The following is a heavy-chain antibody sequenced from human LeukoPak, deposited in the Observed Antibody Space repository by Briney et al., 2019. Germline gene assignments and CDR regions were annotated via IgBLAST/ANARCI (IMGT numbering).Heavy chain of an antibody. CDR1: GFTFDDYG. J-gene: IGHJ5*01. V-gene: IGHV3-20*01. CDR2: INWNGGST. CDR3: ARDRTGYSSSWYDC. D-gene: IGHD6-13*01. Sequence: PGGSLRLSCAASGFTFDDYGMSWVRQAPGKGLEWVSGINWNGGSTGYADSEKGRFTISRDNAKNSLYLQMNSLRAEDTALYHCARDRTGYSSSWYDCWGQGTLVTVSS.